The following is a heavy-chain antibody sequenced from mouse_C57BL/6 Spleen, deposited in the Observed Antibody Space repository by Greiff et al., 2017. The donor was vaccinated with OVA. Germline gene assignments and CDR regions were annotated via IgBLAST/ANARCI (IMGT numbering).Heavy chain of an antibody. D-gene: IGHD1-1*01. CDR3: ARMDYYGSIYYAMDY. Sequence: QVTLKVSGPGILQPSQTLSLTCSFSGFSLSTFGMGVGWIRPPSGKGLEWLAHIWWDDDKYYNPALKSRLTISKDTSKNQVFLKIANVDTADTATYYCARMDYYGSIYYAMDYWGQGTSVTVSS. V-gene: IGHV8-8*01. J-gene: IGHJ4*01. CDR2: IWWDDDK. CDR1: GFSLSTFGMG.